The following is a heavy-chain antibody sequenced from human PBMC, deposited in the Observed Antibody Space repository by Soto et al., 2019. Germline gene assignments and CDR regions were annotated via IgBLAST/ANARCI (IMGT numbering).Heavy chain of an antibody. D-gene: IGHD5-18*01. J-gene: IGHJ5*02. V-gene: IGHV4-61*01. CDR1: GGSVTGGNYY. Sequence: TLSLTCSVSGGSVTGGNYYWTWIRQPPQRGLEWIGYVYFSGSANYNPSLQSRVTISVDTSKDQFSLKLTSVTAADTAVYFCARARLSGSGDSCRPSGFDPWGQGTLHTVST. CDR3: ARARLSGSGDSCRPSGFDP. CDR2: VYFSGSA.